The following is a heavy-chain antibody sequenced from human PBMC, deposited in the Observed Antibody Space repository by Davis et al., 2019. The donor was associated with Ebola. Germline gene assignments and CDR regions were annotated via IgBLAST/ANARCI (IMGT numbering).Heavy chain of an antibody. CDR1: GYVFGDYG. CDR3: AKDHDYYDSSGYYYTWFDP. V-gene: IGHV3-23*01. Sequence: GGSLRLSCTGSGYVFGDYGVVWFRQAPGKGLEWVSAISGSGGSTYYADSVKGRFTISRDNSKNTLYLQMNSLRAEDTAVYHCAKDHDYYDSSGYYYTWFDPWGQGTLVTVSS. D-gene: IGHD3-22*01. CDR2: ISGSGGST. J-gene: IGHJ5*02.